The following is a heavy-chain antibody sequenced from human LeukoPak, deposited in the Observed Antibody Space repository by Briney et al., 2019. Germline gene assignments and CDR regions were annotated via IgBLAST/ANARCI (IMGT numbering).Heavy chain of an antibody. CDR1: GFTFSSYG. CDR2: ISYDGSNK. D-gene: IGHD1-14*01. Sequence: PGGSLRLSCAASGFTFSSYGMHWVRQAPGKGLEWVAVISYDGSNKYYADSVKGRFTISRDNSKNTLYLQMNSLRAEDTAVYYCATPGPRSPHAFDIWGQGTMVTVSS. CDR3: ATPGPRSPHAFDI. J-gene: IGHJ3*02. V-gene: IGHV3-30*03.